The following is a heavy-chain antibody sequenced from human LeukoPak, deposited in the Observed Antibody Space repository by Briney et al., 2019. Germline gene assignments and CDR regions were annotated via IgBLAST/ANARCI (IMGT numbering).Heavy chain of an antibody. CDR1: GASVSSGGYY. J-gene: IGHJ4*02. V-gene: IGHV4-61*08. D-gene: IGHD3-10*01. CDR2: IYYSGST. CDR3: ARRGGSGRSFDY. Sequence: SETLSLTCTVSGASVSSGGYYWSWIRQPPGKGLEWIGYIYYSGSTNYNPSLKSRVTISVDTSKNQFSLKVSSVTAADMAVYYCARRGGSGRSFDYWGQGTLVTVSS.